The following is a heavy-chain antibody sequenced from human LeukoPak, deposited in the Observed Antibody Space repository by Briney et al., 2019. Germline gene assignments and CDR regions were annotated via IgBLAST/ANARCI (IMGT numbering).Heavy chain of an antibody. D-gene: IGHD1-20*01. V-gene: IGHV3-20*04. J-gene: IGHJ4*02. CDR1: GFIFGVDG. CDR2: INSNGVST. CDR3: VRAKSVVRVNWPDY. Sequence: PGGSLPLSCAASGFIFGVDGMSWVRQDEEKGLEWVPGINSNGVSTHYADSVTGRFTISRDNTKNSLYLQMDSLRVEDTALYYCVRAKSVVRVNWPDYWGQGTLVTVSS.